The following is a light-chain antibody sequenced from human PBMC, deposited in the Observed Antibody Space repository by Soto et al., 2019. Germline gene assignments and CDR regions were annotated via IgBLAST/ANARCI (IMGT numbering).Light chain of an antibody. CDR2: LEGSGSY. CDR1: SGHSTYI. CDR3: ETWHSNMWL. V-gene: IGLV4-60*03. J-gene: IGLJ3*02. Sequence: QSVLTQSSSASASLGSSVKLTCTLSSGHSTYIIAWHQQQPGKAPRYLMKLEGSGSYNKGSGVPDRFSGSSSGADRYLTISNLQSEDEADYYCETWHSNMWLFGGGTKVTVL.